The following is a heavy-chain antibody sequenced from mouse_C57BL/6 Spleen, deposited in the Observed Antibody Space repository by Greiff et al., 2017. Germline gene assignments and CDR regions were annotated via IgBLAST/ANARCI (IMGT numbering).Heavy chain of an antibody. Sequence: ESGPGMVKPSQSLSLTCTVTGYSITSGYDWHWIRHFPGNKLEWMGYISYSGSTNYNPSLKSRISITHDTSKNHFFLKLNSVTTEDTATYYCAREGYYGWFAYWGQGTLVTVSA. J-gene: IGHJ3*01. CDR2: ISYSGST. CDR1: GYSITSGYD. CDR3: AREGYYGWFAY. V-gene: IGHV3-1*01. D-gene: IGHD1-1*01.